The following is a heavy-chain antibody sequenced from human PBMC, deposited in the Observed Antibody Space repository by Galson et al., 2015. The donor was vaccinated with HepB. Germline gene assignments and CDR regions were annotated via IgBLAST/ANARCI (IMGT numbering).Heavy chain of an antibody. CDR2: FSGYDGST. CDR1: GYSFSNYG. Sequence: SVKVSCKASGYSFSNYGLSWIRQAPGPGLEWLGWFSGYDGSTNYAQKFQGRVTMTADASTGTAYLELRNLRSDDTAVYYCARDSRLELRLNNYFSYGMDVWGQGKLVTVSS. J-gene: IGHJ6*02. CDR3: ARDSRLELRLNNYFSYGMDV. D-gene: IGHD1-7*01. V-gene: IGHV1-18*01.